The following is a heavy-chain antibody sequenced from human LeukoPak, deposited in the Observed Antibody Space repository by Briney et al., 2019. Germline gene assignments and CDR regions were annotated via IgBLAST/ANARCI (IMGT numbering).Heavy chain of an antibody. V-gene: IGHV1-69*13. CDR2: IIPIFGTA. Sequence: GASVKVSCKASGGTFSSYAISWVRQAPGQGLEWMGGIIPIFGTANYAQKFQGRVTITADESTSTAYMELGSLRSEDTAVYYCARYCSSTSCNYYYYGMDVWGQGTTVTVSS. CDR1: GGTFSSYA. D-gene: IGHD2-2*01. CDR3: ARYCSSTSCNYYYYGMDV. J-gene: IGHJ6*02.